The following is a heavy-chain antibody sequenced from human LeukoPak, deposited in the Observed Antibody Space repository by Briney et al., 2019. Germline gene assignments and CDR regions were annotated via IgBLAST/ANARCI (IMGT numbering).Heavy chain of an antibody. D-gene: IGHD6-13*01. CDR2: ISGSGDST. CDR3: AKGFRGSWYSWFDP. J-gene: IGHJ5*02. V-gene: IGHV3-23*01. Sequence: GGSLRLSCSASGFTFNNYAMTWVRQAPGKGLEWVSTISGSGDSTYYADSVKGRFTISRDNSKNTLQLQMIRLRVEDTAVYYCAKGFRGSWYSWFDPWGQGTLVTVSS. CDR1: GFTFNNYA.